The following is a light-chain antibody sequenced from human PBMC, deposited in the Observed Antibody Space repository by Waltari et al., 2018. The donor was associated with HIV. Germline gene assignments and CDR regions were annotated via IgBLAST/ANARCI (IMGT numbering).Light chain of an antibody. CDR3: GVWDGNVDGVV. CDR2: NHE. J-gene: IGLJ2*01. Sequence: QSQLIQPPTTSGAPRQRVDIPCSGGDPHLGLSSSLWYQHLPGSSPKPLIFNHEVRAPGVPDGFSGSRSGTSASLAISGLQSDDEGDYYCGVWDGNVDGVVFGGGTKVTVL. V-gene: IGLV1-44*01. CDR1: DPHLGLSS.